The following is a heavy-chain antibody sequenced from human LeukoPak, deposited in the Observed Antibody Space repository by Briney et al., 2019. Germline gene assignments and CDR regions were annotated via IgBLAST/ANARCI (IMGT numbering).Heavy chain of an antibody. V-gene: IGHV3-21*01. J-gene: IGHJ5*02. CDR1: GFTFSTYS. Sequence: GGSLRLSCAASGFTFSTYSMNWVRQAPGKGLEWISSISSSSSYIHYADSVKGRFTISRDNAKNSLYLQINSLRAEDTAVYYCASSGSTVTTTQNWFDPWGQGTLVTVSS. CDR3: ASSGSTVTTTQNWFDP. D-gene: IGHD4-17*01. CDR2: ISSSSSYI.